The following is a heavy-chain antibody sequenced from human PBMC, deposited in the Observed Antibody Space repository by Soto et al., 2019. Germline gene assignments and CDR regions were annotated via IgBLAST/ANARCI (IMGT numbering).Heavy chain of an antibody. V-gene: IGHV1-69*13. CDR2: IIPIFGTA. D-gene: IGHD4-17*01. CDR1: GGTFSSYA. Sequence: SVKVSCKASGGTFSSYAISWVRQAPGQGLEWMGGIIPIFGTANYAQKFQGRVTITADESTSTAYMELSSLRSEDTAVYYCARGPPPEGDDYANYSYSVMAVWGQGTTVTVSS. CDR3: ARGPPPEGDDYANYSYSVMAV. J-gene: IGHJ6*02.